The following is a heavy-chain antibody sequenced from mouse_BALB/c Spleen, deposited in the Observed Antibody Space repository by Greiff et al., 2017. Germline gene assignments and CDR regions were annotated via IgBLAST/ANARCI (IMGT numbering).Heavy chain of an antibody. CDR3: VREGPGFAY. V-gene: IGHV10S3*01. CDR1: GFTFNTNA. J-gene: IGHJ3*01. CDR2: IRSKSNNYAT. Sequence: EAGGGLVQPKGSLKLSCAASGFTFNTNAMNWVRQAPGKGLEWVARIRSKSNNYATYYADSVKDRFTISRDDSQSMLYLQMNNLKTEDTAMYYCVREGPGFAYWGQGTLVTVSA.